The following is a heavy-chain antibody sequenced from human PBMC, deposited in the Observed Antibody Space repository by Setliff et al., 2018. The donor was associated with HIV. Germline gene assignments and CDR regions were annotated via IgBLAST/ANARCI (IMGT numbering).Heavy chain of an antibody. CDR3: ASSSQVVMSFDI. CDR1: GFTFSRYR. D-gene: IGHD3-22*01. V-gene: IGHV3-7*01. Sequence: HPGGSLRLSCAASGFTFSRYRMSWVRQAPGKGLEWVANIKEDGSEENYVDSVKGRFTISRDNAKNSLYLQMSSLRAEDTAVYYCASSSQVVMSFDIWGQGTMVTVSS. J-gene: IGHJ3*02. CDR2: IKEDGSEE.